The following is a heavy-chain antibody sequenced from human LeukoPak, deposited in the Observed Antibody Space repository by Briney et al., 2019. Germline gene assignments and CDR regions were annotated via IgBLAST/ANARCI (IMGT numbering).Heavy chain of an antibody. J-gene: IGHJ5*02. D-gene: IGHD6-19*01. CDR1: GGSISSYY. CDR3: ARSGAYAVAGDR. Sequence: SETLSLTCTVSGGSISSYYWTWIRQPPGKGLEWIGYIYYRGNTKYNPSLKSRVSISVDTPKNQFSLKLSSVAAADTAAYYCARSGAYAVAGDRWGQGTLVTVSS. V-gene: IGHV4-59*12. CDR2: IYYRGNT.